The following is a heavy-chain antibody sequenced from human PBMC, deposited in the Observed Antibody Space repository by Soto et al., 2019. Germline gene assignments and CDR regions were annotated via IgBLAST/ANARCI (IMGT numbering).Heavy chain of an antibody. CDR2: IGPESGAT. J-gene: IGHJ4*02. CDR3: ARAGVVATVRLPFDF. D-gene: IGHD5-12*01. Sequence: GASVKVSCKASGYTFTGHYIHWVRQAPEQGPEWMGEIGPESGATRYAQRFQGRVTMTRDMSISTAYMELSRLTSDDTAVYYCARAGVVATVRLPFDFWGRGTLVTVSS. V-gene: IGHV1-2*02. CDR1: GYTFTGHY.